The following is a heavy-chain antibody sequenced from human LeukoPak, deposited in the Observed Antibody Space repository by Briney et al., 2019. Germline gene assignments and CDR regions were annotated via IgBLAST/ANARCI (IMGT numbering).Heavy chain of an antibody. CDR3: TRASYDSSGYYHDY. CDR2: IRSKANSHAT. D-gene: IGHD3-22*01. CDR1: GFTFSGSA. J-gene: IGHJ4*02. V-gene: IGHV3-73*01. Sequence: GGSLKLSCAASGFTFSGSAMHWVRRASGKGLEWVGRIRSKANSHATAYAASVKGRFTISRDDSKNTAYLQMNSLKTEDTAVYYCTRASYDSSGYYHDYWGQGTLVTVSS.